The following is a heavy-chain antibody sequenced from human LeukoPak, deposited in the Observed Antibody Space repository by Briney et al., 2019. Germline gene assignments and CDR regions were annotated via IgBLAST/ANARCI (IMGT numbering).Heavy chain of an antibody. CDR3: ARGGSDSSGYYPRDFDY. CDR2: INPKSGGT. Sequence: ASVKVSCKAPGYTFTDYYVHWVRQAPGQGLEWMGWINPKSGGTNYAQKFQGRVTMTRDTSISTAYMELSRLISDDTAVYYCARGGSDSSGYYPRDFDYWGQGTLVTVSS. V-gene: IGHV1-2*02. D-gene: IGHD3-22*01. J-gene: IGHJ4*02. CDR1: GYTFTDYY.